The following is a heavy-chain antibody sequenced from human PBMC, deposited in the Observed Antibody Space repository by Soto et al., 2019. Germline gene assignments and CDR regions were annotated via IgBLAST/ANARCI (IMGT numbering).Heavy chain of an antibody. Sequence: QLQLQESGPGLVKSSETLSLTCSVSGGSISSRESYWGWIRQPPGKGLEWIGTIYYSGSTYYNPSLKSRXTISVDTSKNQXSLKLSSVXXXXXXVYXXXXXXXXXXXXXCXNWGQGTLVTVSP. J-gene: IGHJ4*02. CDR3: XXXXXXXXXXXCXN. V-gene: IGHV4-39*01. CDR2: IYYSGST. CDR1: GGSISSRESY. D-gene: IGHD2-15*01.